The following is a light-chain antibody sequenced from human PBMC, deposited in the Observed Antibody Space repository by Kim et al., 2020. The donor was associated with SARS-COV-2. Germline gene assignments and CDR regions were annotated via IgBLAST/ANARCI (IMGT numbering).Light chain of an antibody. CDR1: QTISTW. J-gene: IGKJ3*01. CDR2: DAS. Sequence: SASVGDRVTNSGRASQTISTWLAWYQQKPGKPPNALISDASSLESGVPSRFSGSGSGTEFTLTISSLQRDDFATYYCQEYNSDFTFGPGTKVDIK. CDR3: QEYNSDFT. V-gene: IGKV1-5*01.